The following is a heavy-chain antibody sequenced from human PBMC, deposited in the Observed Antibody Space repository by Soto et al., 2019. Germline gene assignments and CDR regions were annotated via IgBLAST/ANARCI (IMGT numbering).Heavy chain of an antibody. CDR3: ARDLFEAARRGEYAFDI. Sequence: QPGGSLRLSCAASAFTYSSYWMSWVRQAPGKGLEWVANIKQDGSEKYYVDSVKGRFTISRDNAKNSLYLQMNSLRAEDTAVYYCARDLFEAARRGEYAFDIWGRGTRVTVSS. D-gene: IGHD3-16*01. CDR1: AFTYSSYW. V-gene: IGHV3-7*03. J-gene: IGHJ3*02. CDR2: IKQDGSEK.